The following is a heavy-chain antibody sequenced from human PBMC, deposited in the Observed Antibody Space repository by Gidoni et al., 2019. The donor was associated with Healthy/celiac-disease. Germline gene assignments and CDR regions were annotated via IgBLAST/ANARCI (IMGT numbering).Heavy chain of an antibody. Sequence: QVQLQESGPGLVKPSGTLSLTCAVSGGSISRSNWWSWVRQPPGKGLEWIGEIYHSGSTNDNPSLKSRGTISVDKSKNQFSLKLSSVTAADTAVYYCARGGHCGGDCYPGWWFDPWGQGTLVTVSS. CDR1: GGSISRSNW. CDR2: IYHSGST. V-gene: IGHV4-4*02. D-gene: IGHD2-21*02. J-gene: IGHJ5*02. CDR3: ARGGHCGGDCYPGWWFDP.